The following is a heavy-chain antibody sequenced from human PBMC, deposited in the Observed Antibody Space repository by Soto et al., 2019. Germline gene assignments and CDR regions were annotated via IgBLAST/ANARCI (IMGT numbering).Heavy chain of an antibody. CDR3: ARRRAGSHDKGYVDY. D-gene: IGHD3-22*01. CDR2: IYYSGSS. Sequence: PSETLSLTCTVSGGSISSDDYYWSWIRQPPGQGLEWIMYIYYSGSSYYTPSLRGRVSISMYKTKKQFSLKLMSVTAADTAVYYCARRRAGSHDKGYVDYWGQGTLVTVSS. J-gene: IGHJ4*02. CDR1: GGSISSDDYY. V-gene: IGHV4-30-4*01.